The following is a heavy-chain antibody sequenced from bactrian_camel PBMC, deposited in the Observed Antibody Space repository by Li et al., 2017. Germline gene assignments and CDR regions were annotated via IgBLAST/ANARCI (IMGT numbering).Heavy chain of an antibody. Sequence: HVQLVESGGGSVEAGGSLRLSCVYSGHPEATYCMGWFRRSTTNEREGVAGIDHVGRTKFADSVKGRFTISKANEKNILYLQMDNLKPEDTAIYYCAADQFAFGLSAQYRYWGQGTQVTVS. D-gene: IGHD2*01. CDR2: IDHVGRT. J-gene: IGHJ4*01. CDR1: GHPEATYC. V-gene: IGHV3S55*01. CDR3: AADQFAFGLSAQYRY.